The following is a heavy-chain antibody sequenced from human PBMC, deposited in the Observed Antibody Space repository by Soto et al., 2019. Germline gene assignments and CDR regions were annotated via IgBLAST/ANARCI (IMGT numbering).Heavy chain of an antibody. CDR1: GGTFRTSA. D-gene: IGHD2-2*01. CDR3: ARDKDRKQVGGNYYYMLDV. CDR2: IMPVFPTP. Sequence: QVQLVQSGAEVKKPGSSVRVSCKTSGGTFRTSAISWVRQAPGQGLEWMGGIMPVFPTPDYAQKFQGRVTSTADESTSTGYMEWSSLRSEDTAVYYCARDKDRKQVGGNYYYMLDVWGQGTTVTVSS. J-gene: IGHJ6*02. V-gene: IGHV1-69*12.